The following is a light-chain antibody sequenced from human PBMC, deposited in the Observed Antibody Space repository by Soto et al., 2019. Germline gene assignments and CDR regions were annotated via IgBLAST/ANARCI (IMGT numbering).Light chain of an antibody. V-gene: IGKV1-33*01. CDR3: QQYDNLPLS. CDR2: DAS. Sequence: DIQITQCPSFLSVSVGARVTITCQASQDISDFLNWYQQKSGKAPKLLIYDASHLGTGVPSRFSGSGSGTDFTFTISSLQPEDIATYYCQQYDNLPLSFGGGTKVDIK. J-gene: IGKJ4*01. CDR1: QDISDF.